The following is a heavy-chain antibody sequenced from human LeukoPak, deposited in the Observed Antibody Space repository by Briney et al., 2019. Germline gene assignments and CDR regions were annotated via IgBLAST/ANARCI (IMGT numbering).Heavy chain of an antibody. V-gene: IGHV4-59*01. J-gene: IGHJ4*02. CDR3: ARDYGGKFDY. CDR1: GGSISSYY. Sequence: SETLSLTCTVSGGSISSYYWSWVRQPPGKGLEWIGYISYRGSTSYNPSLKSRVTISVDTSKNQFSLKLSSVTAADTAVYYCARDYGGKFDYWGQGTLVTVSS. CDR2: ISYRGST. D-gene: IGHD4-23*01.